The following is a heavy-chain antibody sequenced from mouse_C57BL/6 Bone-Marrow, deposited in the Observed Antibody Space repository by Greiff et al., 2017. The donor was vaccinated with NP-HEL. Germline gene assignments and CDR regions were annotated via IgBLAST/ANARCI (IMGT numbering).Heavy chain of an antibody. D-gene: IGHD1-1*01. J-gene: IGHJ3*01. CDR1: GYTFTSYG. Sequence: VQLQQSGAELARPGASVKLSCTASGYTFTSYGISWVKPRTGQGLEWIGELSPRSGNTYYNEKFKGKATLAADKSSSTAYMELRSLTSEDSAVYFCARRGTTVVAPFAYWGQGTLVTVSA. CDR3: ARRGTTVVAPFAY. V-gene: IGHV1-81*01. CDR2: LSPRSGNT.